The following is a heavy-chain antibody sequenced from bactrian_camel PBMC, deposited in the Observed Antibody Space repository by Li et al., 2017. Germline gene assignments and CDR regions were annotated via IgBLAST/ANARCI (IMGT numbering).Heavy chain of an antibody. D-gene: IGHD7*01. CDR1: GNLEASYC. CDR2: IDRDGTT. J-gene: IGHJ4*01. Sequence: QLVESGGGSVQAGESLRLTCAASGNLEASYCMGWFRQAPGKEREGVAVIDRDGTTAYADSVKGRFTISRVNAKNTLYLQMNSLKAEDTAMYYCAANFLRGPVSGASSAQGTQVTVS. V-gene: IGHV3S55*01.